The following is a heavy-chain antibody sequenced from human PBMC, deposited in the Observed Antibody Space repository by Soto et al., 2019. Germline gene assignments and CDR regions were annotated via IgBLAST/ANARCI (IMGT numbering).Heavy chain of an antibody. CDR2: IYYSGST. D-gene: IGHD6-13*01. CDR3: ARAVAAAENYFDY. Sequence: SETLSLTCTVSGGSISSGDYYWSWIRQPPGKGLEWIGYIYYSGSTYYNPSLKSRVTISVDTSKNQFSLKLSSVTAADTAVYYCARAVAAAENYFDYWGQGTLVTVSS. CDR1: GGSISSGDYY. V-gene: IGHV4-30-4*01. J-gene: IGHJ4*02.